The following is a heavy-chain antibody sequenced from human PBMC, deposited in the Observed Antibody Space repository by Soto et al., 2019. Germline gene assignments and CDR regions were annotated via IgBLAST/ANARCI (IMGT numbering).Heavy chain of an antibody. CDR1: GYTFTSYA. Sequence: ASVKVSCKASGYTFTSYAMHWVRQAPGQRLEWMGWINAGNGNTKYSQKFQGRVTITRDTSASTAYMELSSLRSEDTAVYYCARDLVPADIGDAGYFDYWGQGTLVTVSS. V-gene: IGHV1-3*01. D-gene: IGHD2-2*01. J-gene: IGHJ4*02. CDR2: INAGNGNT. CDR3: ARDLVPADIGDAGYFDY.